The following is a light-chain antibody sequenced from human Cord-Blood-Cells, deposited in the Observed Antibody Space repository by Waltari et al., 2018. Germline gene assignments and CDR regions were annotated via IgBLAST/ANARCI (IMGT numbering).Light chain of an antibody. CDR1: QGISNY. CDR2: AAS. Sequence: DIQMTQSPSSLSASVGDRVTITCRARQGISNYLAWYQQNPGKVPKLLIYAASTLKSGVPSRFSGSGSGTDFTLTISSPQPEDVATYYCQKYNSAPLTFGGGTKVEIK. J-gene: IGKJ4*01. CDR3: QKYNSAPLT. V-gene: IGKV1-27*01.